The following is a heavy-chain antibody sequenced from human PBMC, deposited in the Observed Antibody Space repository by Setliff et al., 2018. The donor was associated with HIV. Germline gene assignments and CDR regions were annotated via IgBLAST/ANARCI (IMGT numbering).Heavy chain of an antibody. Sequence: ASVKVSCEASGYTFNNYAISWVRQAPGQGLEWMGWINTHSGYTNYAQKFQGSVTVTMDTTTSTAYMELRSLKSDDTAVYYCARGKTWLRFLDYWGQGTLVTVSS. D-gene: IGHD5-12*01. J-gene: IGHJ4*02. CDR2: INTHSGYT. CDR3: ARGKTWLRFLDY. CDR1: GYTFNNYA. V-gene: IGHV1-18*01.